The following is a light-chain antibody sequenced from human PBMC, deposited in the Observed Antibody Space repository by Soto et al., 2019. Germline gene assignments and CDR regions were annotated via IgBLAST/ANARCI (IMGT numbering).Light chain of an antibody. Sequence: EIVLTHSRATLSVSPGERATLACSASQSVVNNLAWYQQRPGQPPRLLIYDASTRATDIPARFSGGGSGTEFTLTISSLQSEDFAVYYCQQYNNWPYTFGQGTKLQIK. J-gene: IGKJ2*01. V-gene: IGKV3-15*01. CDR1: QSVVNN. CDR2: DAS. CDR3: QQYNNWPYT.